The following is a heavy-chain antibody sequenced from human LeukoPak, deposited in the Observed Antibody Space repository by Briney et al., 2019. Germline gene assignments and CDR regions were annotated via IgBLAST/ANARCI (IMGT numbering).Heavy chain of an antibody. CDR2: FGTAGDR. Sequence: PGGSLRLSCAASGFTLSWYDTHWDRQPPGKGLEWVAGFGTAGDRYYLASVRGRFTFSREDARNVFYLQLKSLRAGDTAVYYCARGAYGGDNWHFDLWGRGTLVTVSS. D-gene: IGHD2-21*01. J-gene: IGHJ2*01. V-gene: IGHV3-13*01. CDR3: ARGAYGGDNWHFDL. CDR1: GFTLSWYD.